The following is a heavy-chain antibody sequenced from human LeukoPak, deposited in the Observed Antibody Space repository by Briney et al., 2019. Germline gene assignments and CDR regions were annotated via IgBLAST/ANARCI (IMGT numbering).Heavy chain of an antibody. Sequence: GGSLRLSCAASGFTFSSYSMNWVRQAPGKGLEWVSSISRSGESTFYVDSVRGRFTISRDSSKNTVSLQMESLRAEDTALYYCAKDYAVGSIDYWGQGTLVTVSS. V-gene: IGHV3-23*01. CDR1: GFTFSSYS. CDR3: AKDYAVGSIDY. CDR2: ISRSGEST. D-gene: IGHD3-16*01. J-gene: IGHJ4*02.